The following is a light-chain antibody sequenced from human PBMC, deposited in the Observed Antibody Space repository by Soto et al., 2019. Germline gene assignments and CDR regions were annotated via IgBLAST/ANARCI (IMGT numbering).Light chain of an antibody. CDR1: QSVNSN. CDR3: QEYNTWPWT. J-gene: IGKJ1*01. Sequence: ETVITQSPSTVSVSPGERATLSCRASQSVNSNLAWYQQKLGQAPRVLIFGASTRATGIPARFSGSGSGTEFSLTINSLQSEDFAVYYCQEYNTWPWTFGQGTKVDIK. V-gene: IGKV3-15*01. CDR2: GAS.